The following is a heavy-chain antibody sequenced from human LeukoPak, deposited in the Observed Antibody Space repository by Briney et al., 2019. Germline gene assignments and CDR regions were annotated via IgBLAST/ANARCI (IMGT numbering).Heavy chain of an antibody. Sequence: GGSLRLSCAASGFTFSSYSMNWVRQAPGKGLEWVSVISGSGGSTYYADSVKGRFTISRDNSKNTLYLQMNSLRAEDTAVYYCAKTSGWYYFDYWGQGTLVTVSS. CDR3: AKTSGWYYFDY. CDR1: GFTFSSYS. D-gene: IGHD6-19*01. CDR2: ISGSGGST. J-gene: IGHJ4*02. V-gene: IGHV3-23*01.